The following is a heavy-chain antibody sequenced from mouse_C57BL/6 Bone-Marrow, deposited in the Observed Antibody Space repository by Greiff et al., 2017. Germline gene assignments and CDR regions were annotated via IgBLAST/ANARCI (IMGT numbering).Heavy chain of an antibody. CDR1: GYTFTSYW. J-gene: IGHJ2*01. V-gene: IGHV1-55*01. D-gene: IGHD1-1*01. CDR3: ATVVATSYFDY. Sequence: QVQLKQSGAELVKPGASVKMSCKASGYTFTSYWITWVKQRPGQGLEWIGDIYPGSGSTNYNEKFKSKATLTVDTSSSTAYMQLSSLTSEDSSVYYCATVVATSYFDYCGQGTTLTVSS. CDR2: IYPGSGST.